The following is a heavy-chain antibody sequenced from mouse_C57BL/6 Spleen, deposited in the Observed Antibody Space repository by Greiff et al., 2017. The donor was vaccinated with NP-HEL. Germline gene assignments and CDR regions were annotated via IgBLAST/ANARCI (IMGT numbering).Heavy chain of an antibody. CDR2: IAPSDSYT. CDR3: ARGVYDGYYPDY. Sequence: VQLQQPGAELVMPGASVKLSCKASGYTFTSYWMHWVKQRPGQGLEWIGEIAPSDSYTNYNQKFKGKSTLTVDKSSSTAYMQLSSLTSEDSAVYYCARGVYDGYYPDYWGQGTTLTVSS. J-gene: IGHJ2*01. CDR1: GYTFTSYW. V-gene: IGHV1-69*01. D-gene: IGHD2-3*01.